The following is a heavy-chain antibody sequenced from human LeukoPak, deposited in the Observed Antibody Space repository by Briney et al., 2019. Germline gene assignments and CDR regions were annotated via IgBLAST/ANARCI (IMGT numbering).Heavy chain of an antibody. D-gene: IGHD1-26*01. V-gene: IGHV3-23*01. CDR3: AKDLVGATVRGDY. J-gene: IGHJ4*02. CDR1: GGTFSSYA. Sequence: SCKASGGTFSSYAMSWVRQAPGKGLEWVSAISGSGGSTYYADSVKGRFTISRDNSKNTLYLQMNSLRAEDTAVYYCAKDLVGATVRGDYWGQGTLVTVSS. CDR2: ISGSGGST.